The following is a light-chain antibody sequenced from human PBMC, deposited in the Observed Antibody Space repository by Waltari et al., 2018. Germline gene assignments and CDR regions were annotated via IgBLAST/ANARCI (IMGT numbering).Light chain of an antibody. V-gene: IGKV3-20*01. CDR2: GAS. CDR1: QSITKRY. Sequence: VLTQSPGTLSLSPGDRATLPCRASQSITKRYFAWYQQKPGQAPRLLIYGASSRAAGIPDRFSGSGSGTEFTLTISRLEAEDSAVYYCQQYGSSIMYTFGQGTKLEIK. J-gene: IGKJ2*01. CDR3: QQYGSSIMYT.